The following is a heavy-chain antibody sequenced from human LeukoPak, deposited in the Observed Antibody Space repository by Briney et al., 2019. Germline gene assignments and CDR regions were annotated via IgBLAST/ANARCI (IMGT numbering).Heavy chain of an antibody. CDR1: GDSVSSNSAA. V-gene: IGHV6-1*01. CDR3: ARRGDDYGDFDY. J-gene: IGHJ4*02. Sequence: PSQTLSLTCAISGDSVSSNSAAWNWIRQSPSRGLEWLGRTYYRSKWFNDYAVSVKSRITVNPDTSKNQFSLQLSSVTAADTAVYYCARRGDDYGDFDYWGQGTLVTVSS. CDR2: TYYRSKWFN. D-gene: IGHD4-17*01.